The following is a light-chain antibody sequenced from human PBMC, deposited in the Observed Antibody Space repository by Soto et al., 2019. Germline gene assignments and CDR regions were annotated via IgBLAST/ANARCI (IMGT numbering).Light chain of an antibody. CDR1: SSDVGGYNY. V-gene: IGLV2-11*01. Sequence: QSALTQPRSVSGSPGQSVTISCTGTSSDVGGYNYVSWYQQHPDKAPKLMIYDVSKRPSGVPHRFSGSKSGNTASLTISGLQAEDEADYYCCSYAGSYAVFGPGTKLTVL. J-gene: IGLJ1*01. CDR2: DVS. CDR3: CSYAGSYAV.